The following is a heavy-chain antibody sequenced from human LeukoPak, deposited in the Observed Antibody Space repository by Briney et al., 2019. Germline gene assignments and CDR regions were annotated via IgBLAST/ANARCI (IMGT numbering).Heavy chain of an antibody. Sequence: QTGGPLRLSFGAPGFTLKNYWMAWVRQSPGKGLGWVANINLGGSEKNYADSVQDRFTVSRDNAKNSLYLQMDSLRPEDTAVYYCARAGSYWGARSFYDSWGQGTLVTVSS. J-gene: IGHJ4*02. CDR1: GFTLKNYW. CDR3: ARAGSYWGARSFYDS. CDR2: INLGGSEK. D-gene: IGHD3-10*01. V-gene: IGHV3-7*04.